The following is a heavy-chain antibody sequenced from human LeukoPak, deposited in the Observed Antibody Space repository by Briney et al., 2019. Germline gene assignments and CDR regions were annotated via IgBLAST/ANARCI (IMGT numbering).Heavy chain of an antibody. CDR3: ARVGALWYPDY. CDR2: IDDDRSDT. J-gene: IGHJ4*02. D-gene: IGHD1-26*01. Sequence: GGSLRLSCAASGFTFSRYWMHWVRQAPGKGLVWVSRIDDDRSDTDYADSVKGRFTISRDNAKNTLYLQMNSLRAEDTAVYYCARVGALWYPDYWGQGTLVTVSS. V-gene: IGHV3-74*01. CDR1: GFTFSRYW.